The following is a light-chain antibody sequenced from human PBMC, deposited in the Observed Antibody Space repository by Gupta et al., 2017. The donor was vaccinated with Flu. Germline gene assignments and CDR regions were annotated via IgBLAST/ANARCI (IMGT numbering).Light chain of an antibody. CDR1: PLSKQY. V-gene: IGLV3-25*03. J-gene: IGLJ3*02. CDR2: KDT. CDR3: QSVDSSGLYWL. Sequence: GDPLSKQYAYWYQQKAGQAPRLVIFKDTERPSGISERFSGSTSGTLVTLTISDAQAGDEADYYGQSVDSSGLYWLFGGGTTLTVL.